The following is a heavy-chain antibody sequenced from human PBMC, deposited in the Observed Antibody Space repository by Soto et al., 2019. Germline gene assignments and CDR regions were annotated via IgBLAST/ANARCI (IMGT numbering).Heavy chain of an antibody. D-gene: IGHD1-26*01. J-gene: IGHJ6*02. CDR3: AIGSYYYYGMDV. V-gene: IGHV3-30*03. CDR2: ISYDGSNK. CDR1: GFTFSSYG. Sequence: GGSLRLSCAASGFTFSSYGMHWVRQAPGKGLEWVAVISYDGSNKYYADSVKGRFTISRDNSKNTLYLQMNSLRAEDTAVYYCAIGSYYYYGMDVWGQGTTVTVSS.